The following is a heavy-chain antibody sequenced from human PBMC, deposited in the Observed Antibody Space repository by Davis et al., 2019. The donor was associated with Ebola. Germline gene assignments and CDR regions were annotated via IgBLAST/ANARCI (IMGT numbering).Heavy chain of an antibody. CDR1: GFTFSRVS. Sequence: PGGSLRPSCPPSGFTFSRVSMNCVRHAPGKGREWVSSIRRTSRYIYYADSVKGRFTISRDNPKNSLYLQMSSLRAEDTAVYFCAREQDDYGSGNYFYYFEYWGQGTLVTVSS. V-gene: IGHV3-21*01. J-gene: IGHJ4*02. CDR3: AREQDDYGSGNYFYYFEY. D-gene: IGHD3-10*01. CDR2: IRRTSRYI.